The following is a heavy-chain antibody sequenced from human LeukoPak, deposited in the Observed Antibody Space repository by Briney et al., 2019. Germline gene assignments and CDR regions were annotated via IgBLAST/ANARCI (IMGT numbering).Heavy chain of an antibody. J-gene: IGHJ4*02. CDR3: ARHGSGSYYNFFDY. CDR1: GGSISSGDYY. Sequence: SQTLSLTCTVSGGSISSGDYYWSWIRQPPGKGLEWIGYIYYSGSTYHNPSLKSRVTISVDTSKNQFSLKLSSVTAADGGVYYCARHGSGSYYNFFDYWGQGTLVTVSS. CDR2: IYYSGST. D-gene: IGHD1-26*01. V-gene: IGHV4-30-4*08.